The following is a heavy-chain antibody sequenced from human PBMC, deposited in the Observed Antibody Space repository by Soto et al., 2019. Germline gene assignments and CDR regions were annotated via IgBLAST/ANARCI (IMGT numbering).Heavy chain of an antibody. J-gene: IGHJ3*02. D-gene: IGHD3-16*02. Sequence: SETLSLTCTVSGGSISSGGYYWSWIRQHPGKGLEWIGYIYYSGSTYYNPSLKSRVTISVDTSKNQFSLKLSSVTAADTAVYYCARLVWGSYRLAFDIWGQGTMVTVSS. CDR2: IYYSGST. CDR1: GGSISSGGYY. V-gene: IGHV4-31*03. CDR3: ARLVWGSYRLAFDI.